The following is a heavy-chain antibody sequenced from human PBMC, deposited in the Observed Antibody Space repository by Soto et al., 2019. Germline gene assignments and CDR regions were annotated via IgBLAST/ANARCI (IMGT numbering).Heavy chain of an antibody. CDR3: ARGARI. CDR1: RFPFSGSW. CDR2: IKEDGSEK. Sequence: EVHLVESGGDLVRPGGSLRLSCAASRFPFSGSWMYWFGQAPGKGLEWVANIKEDGSEKNYVDSVRGRFTISRDNAKNSLYLQMNSLRAEDTAVYYCARGARIWGQGTMVTVSP. J-gene: IGHJ3*02. V-gene: IGHV3-7*01.